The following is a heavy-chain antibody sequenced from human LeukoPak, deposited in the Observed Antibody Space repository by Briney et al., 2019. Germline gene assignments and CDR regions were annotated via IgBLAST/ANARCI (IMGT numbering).Heavy chain of an antibody. V-gene: IGHV3-21*01. Sequence: GGSLRLSCAASGFTFSSHSMNWVRQAPGQGLEWVSSISSSSSYIYYADSVKGRFTISRDNAKNSLYLQMNSLRAEDTAVYYCARGVFGAILYFDYWGQGTLVTVSS. D-gene: IGHD3-3*01. J-gene: IGHJ4*02. CDR3: ARGVFGAILYFDY. CDR1: GFTFSSHS. CDR2: ISSSSSYI.